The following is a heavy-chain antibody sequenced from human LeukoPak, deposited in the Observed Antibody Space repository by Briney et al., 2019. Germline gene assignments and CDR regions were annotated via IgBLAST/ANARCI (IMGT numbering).Heavy chain of an antibody. J-gene: IGHJ4*02. CDR2: IYYSGST. D-gene: IGHD1-26*01. CDR1: GGSLSRSIYY. V-gene: IGHV4-39*07. Sequence: PETLSLTRTVSGGSLSRSIYYWGCVRHPPRSGLEWIGSIYYSGSTFYKSSLKSRVTISVDTSKNQFSLKLSSVTAADTAVYYCAALGDGRTFDNWGQGTLVTVSS. CDR3: AALGDGRTFDN.